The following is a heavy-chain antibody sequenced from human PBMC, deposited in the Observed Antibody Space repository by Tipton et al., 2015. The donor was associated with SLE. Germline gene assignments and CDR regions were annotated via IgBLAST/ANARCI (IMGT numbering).Heavy chain of an antibody. CDR1: GGSFSGYY. CDR2: INHSGST. CDR3: ARDLGNWSYFDY. Sequence: SLTCAVYGGSFSGYYWSWIRQPPGKGLEWIGEINHSGSTNYNPSLKSRATISIDMPKNQFSLKLSSVTAADTAVYYCARDLGNWSYFDYWGQGTLVTVSS. D-gene: IGHD1-1*01. J-gene: IGHJ4*02. V-gene: IGHV4-34*01.